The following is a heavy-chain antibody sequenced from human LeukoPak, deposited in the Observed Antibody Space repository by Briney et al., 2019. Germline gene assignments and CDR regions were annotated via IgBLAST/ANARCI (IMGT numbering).Heavy chain of an antibody. CDR2: IYYSGST. CDR3: ARQFRPSSGYPYFDY. D-gene: IGHD3-22*01. Sequence: SETLSLTCTVSGGSISSSSYYWGWIRQPPGKGLEWIGSIYYSGSTYYNPSLKSRVTISVDTSKNQFSLKLSSVTAADTAVYYCARQFRPSSGYPYFDYWGQGTLVTVSS. J-gene: IGHJ4*02. V-gene: IGHV4-39*01. CDR1: GGSISSSSYY.